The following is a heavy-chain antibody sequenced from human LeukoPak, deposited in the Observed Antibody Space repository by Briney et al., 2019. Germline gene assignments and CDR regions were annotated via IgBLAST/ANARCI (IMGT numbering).Heavy chain of an antibody. CDR2: IIPIFGTA. V-gene: IGHV1-69*06. D-gene: IGHD1-26*01. CDR1: GGTFSSYA. J-gene: IGHJ5*02. CDR3: ARVGATDWFDP. Sequence: SVKVSCTASGGTFSSYAISWVRQAPGQGLEWMGGIIPIFGTANYAQKFQGRVTITADKSTSTDYMELSSLRFEDTAVYYCARVGATDWFDPWGQGTLVTVSS.